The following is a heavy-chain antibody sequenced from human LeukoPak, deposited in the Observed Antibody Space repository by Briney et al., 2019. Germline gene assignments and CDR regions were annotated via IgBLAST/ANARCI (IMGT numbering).Heavy chain of an antibody. CDR2: IRAGGGDT. J-gene: IGHJ1*01. Sequence: GGSLRLSCAASGFTFSSYAMSWVRQAPGKGLDWVSTIRAGGGDTFYSDSVKGRFSISRDNSKNTLILQMDSLRADDTAIYYCAKILASGPGSYWGQGTLVLVSS. CDR3: AKILASGPGSY. D-gene: IGHD3-10*01. V-gene: IGHV3-23*01. CDR1: GFTFSSYA.